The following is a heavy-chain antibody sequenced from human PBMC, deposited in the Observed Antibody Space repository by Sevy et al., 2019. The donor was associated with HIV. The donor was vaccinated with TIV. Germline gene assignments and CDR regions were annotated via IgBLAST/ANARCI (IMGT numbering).Heavy chain of an antibody. D-gene: IGHD3-9*01. CDR2: IYSSGST. Sequence: GGSLRLSCAASGLTVSSNYMSWVRQAPGKGLEWVSVIYSSGSTDYADSVKGRFTISRDNSRNTVYLQMNSLRAEDTAVYYCARDGPLNFFDYWGQRTLVTVSS. J-gene: IGHJ4*02. CDR1: GLTVSSNY. CDR3: ARDGPLNFFDY. V-gene: IGHV3-53*01.